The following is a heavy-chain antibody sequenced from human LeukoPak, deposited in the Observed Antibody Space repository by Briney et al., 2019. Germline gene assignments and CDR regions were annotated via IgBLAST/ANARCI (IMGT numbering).Heavy chain of an antibody. CDR2: VNAGNGNT. CDR3: ARVVPDALVIWGCFDY. V-gene: IGHV1-3*01. J-gene: IGHJ4*02. Sequence: GASVNVSCKTSGFTFTTYAIHWVRQAPGERLEYMGWVNAGNGNTKYSQKFQGRVTITRDTSASTAYMELSSLRSEDTAVYYCARVVPDALVIWGCFDYWGQGTLVTVSS. D-gene: IGHD3-9*01. CDR1: GFTFTTYA.